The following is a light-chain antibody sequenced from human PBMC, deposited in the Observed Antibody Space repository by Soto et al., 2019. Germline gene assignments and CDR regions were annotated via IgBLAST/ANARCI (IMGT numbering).Light chain of an antibody. CDR3: SSYTSSSTVV. CDR2: DVT. J-gene: IGLJ2*01. CDR1: SSDVGGYNY. Sequence: QSALTQPASVSGSPVQSITISCTGTSSDVGGYNYVSWYQQHPGNAPKLMIYDVTNRPSGVSNRFSGSKSGNTASLTISGLQAEDEADYYCSSYTSSSTVVFGGGTKVTVL. V-gene: IGLV2-14*01.